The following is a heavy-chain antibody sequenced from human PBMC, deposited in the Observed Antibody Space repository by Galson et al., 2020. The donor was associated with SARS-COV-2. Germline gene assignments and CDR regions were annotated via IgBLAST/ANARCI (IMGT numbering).Heavy chain of an antibody. CDR1: QYMFTAYY. CDR3: ARDSKYHLYYYYYMDV. Sequence: ASVKVSCKASQYMFTAYYMHWVRQAPGQGLEWVGWINPNSGGTNYAQKFQGRVTMTRDTSISTAYMELSRLRSDDTAVYYCARDSKYHLYYYYYMDVWGKGTTVTVSS. CDR2: INPNSGGT. V-gene: IGHV1-2*02. D-gene: IGHD2-2*01. J-gene: IGHJ6*03.